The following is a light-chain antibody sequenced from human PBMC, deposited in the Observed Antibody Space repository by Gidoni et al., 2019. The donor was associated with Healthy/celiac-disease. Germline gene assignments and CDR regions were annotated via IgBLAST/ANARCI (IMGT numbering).Light chain of an antibody. CDR3: QQYYSTPCS. V-gene: IGKV4-1*01. J-gene: IGKJ2*04. CDR1: QSVLYSSNNKNY. CDR2: WES. Sequence: DIVMTQSPDSLAVSLGERATINCKSSQSVLYSSNNKNYLAWYQQKPGQHPKLLIYWESTRESGVPDRFSGSGSGTDFTLTISSLQAEDVAVYYCQQYYSTPCSFGQGTKLEIK.